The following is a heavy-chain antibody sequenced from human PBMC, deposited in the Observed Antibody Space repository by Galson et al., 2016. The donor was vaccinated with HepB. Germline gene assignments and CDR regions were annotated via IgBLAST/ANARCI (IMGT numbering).Heavy chain of an antibody. J-gene: IGHJ4*02. Sequence: SLRLSCAASGFTFSSYGMNWVRQAPGKGLEWVASISSSSSYVYDTDSVKGRFTISRDNAKNSMYLQMSSLRAEDTAVYYCTRDRSAWEKDNNDRYFDLWGQGTLVTVSS. CDR2: ISSSSSYV. CDR3: TRDRSAWEKDNNDRYFDL. D-gene: IGHD1-26*01. V-gene: IGHV3-21*01. CDR1: GFTFSSYG.